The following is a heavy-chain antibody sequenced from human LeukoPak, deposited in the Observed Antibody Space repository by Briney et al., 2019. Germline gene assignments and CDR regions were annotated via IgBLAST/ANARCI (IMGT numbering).Heavy chain of an antibody. D-gene: IGHD6-6*01. CDR2: IYTSGST. CDR1: GGSLSIYS. V-gene: IGHV4-59*01. J-gene: IGHJ5*02. CDR3: ARQGSSDWFDP. Sequence: SETLSLTCTVSGGSLSIYSWTWIRQPPGKGLEWIGYIYTSGSTTYNPSLKSRVTISVDTSKNQFSLKLSSVTAGDTAVYYCARQGSSDWFDPWGQGTLVTVSS.